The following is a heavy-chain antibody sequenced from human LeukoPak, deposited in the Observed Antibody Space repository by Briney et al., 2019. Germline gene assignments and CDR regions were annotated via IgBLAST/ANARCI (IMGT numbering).Heavy chain of an antibody. V-gene: IGHV3-48*04. CDR3: ARDHRYAFDN. J-gene: IGHJ4*02. CDR2: VGISSGNT. CDR1: GFTFSDYS. Sequence: GGSLRLSCAASGFTFSDYSMNWVRQASGKGLEWISYVGISSGNTKYADSVKGRFTISGDSAKNSVFLQMNSLRVEDTAVYYCARDHRYAFDNWGQGTLVTVSS. D-gene: IGHD5-12*01.